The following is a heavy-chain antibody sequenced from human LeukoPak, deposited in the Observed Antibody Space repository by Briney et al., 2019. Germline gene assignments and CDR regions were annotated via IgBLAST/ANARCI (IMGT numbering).Heavy chain of an antibody. CDR2: IYYSGST. J-gene: IGHJ4*02. D-gene: IGHD3-3*01. CDR3: ARTVGGIFGVVTRFDY. CDR1: GGSISSYY. Sequence: SETLSLTCTVSGGSISSYYWSWIRQPPGKGLEWVGHIYYSGSTNYNPSLKSRVTISVDTSKNQFSLKLSSVTAADTAVYYCARTVGGIFGVVTRFDYWGQGTLVTVSS. V-gene: IGHV4-59*01.